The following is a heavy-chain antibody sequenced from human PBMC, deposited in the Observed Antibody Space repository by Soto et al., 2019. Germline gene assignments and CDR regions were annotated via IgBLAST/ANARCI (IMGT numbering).Heavy chain of an antibody. CDR3: AREERITMVRGVTVY. D-gene: IGHD3-10*01. CDR2: INHSGST. V-gene: IGHV4-34*01. J-gene: IGHJ4*02. Sequence: QVQLQQWGAGLLKPSETLSLTCAVYGGSFSGYYWSWIRQPPGKGLEWIGEINHSGSTNYNPSLKSRVTISVDTSKNQFSLKLSSVTAADTAVYYCAREERITMVRGVTVYWGQGTLVTVSS. CDR1: GGSFSGYY.